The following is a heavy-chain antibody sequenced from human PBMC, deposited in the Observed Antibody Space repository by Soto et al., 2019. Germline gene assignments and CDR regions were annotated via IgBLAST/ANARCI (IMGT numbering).Heavy chain of an antibody. Sequence: EVQLLESGGGLVQPGGSLRLSCAASGFTFSIYAMSWVRQAPGKGLEWVSTISGSGGSTFSADSVKGRFTISRDNSKNTLYLQMNSLRAEDTALYYCYYYDSSAYGYNWFDPWGQGTLVTVSS. CDR3: YYYDSSAYGYNWFDP. V-gene: IGHV3-23*01. CDR1: GFTFSIYA. D-gene: IGHD3-22*01. J-gene: IGHJ5*02. CDR2: ISGSGGST.